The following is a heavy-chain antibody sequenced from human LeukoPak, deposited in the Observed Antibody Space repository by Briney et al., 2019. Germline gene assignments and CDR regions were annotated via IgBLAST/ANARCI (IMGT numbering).Heavy chain of an antibody. Sequence: PSETLSLTCTVSGGSISSSSYYWGWIRQPPGKGLEWIGSIYYSGSTYYNPSLKSRVTISVDTSKNQFSLKLSSVTAADTAVYYCARGGRGWSIAAAGKSLNYYYMDVWGKGTTVTVSS. CDR2: IYYSGST. D-gene: IGHD6-13*01. CDR3: ARGGRGWSIAAAGKSLNYYYMDV. CDR1: GGSISSSSYY. J-gene: IGHJ6*03. V-gene: IGHV4-39*07.